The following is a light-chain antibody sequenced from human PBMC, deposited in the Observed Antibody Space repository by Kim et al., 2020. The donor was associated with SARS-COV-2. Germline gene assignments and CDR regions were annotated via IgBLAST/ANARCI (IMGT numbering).Light chain of an antibody. J-gene: IGLJ2*01. V-gene: IGLV3-25*03. CDR1: ALPKQY. CDR2: KDS. Sequence: SYELTQPPSVSVSPGQTARITCSGDALPKQYAYWYQQKPGQAPVLVIYKDSVRPSGIPERFSGSSSGTTVTLTISGVQAEDEADYYCQSADSSGTYPVVF. CDR3: QSADSSGTYPVV.